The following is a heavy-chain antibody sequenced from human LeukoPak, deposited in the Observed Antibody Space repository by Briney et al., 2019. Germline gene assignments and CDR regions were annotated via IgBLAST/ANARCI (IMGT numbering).Heavy chain of an antibody. CDR2: ISYDGSNK. J-gene: IGHJ4*02. CDR1: GFTFSSYA. Sequence: PGGSLRLSCAASGFTFSSYAMHWVRQAPGKGLEWVAVISYDGSNKYYADSVKGRFTISRVNSKNTLYLQMNSLRAEDTAVYYCAREVALTLYYFDYWGQGTLVTVSS. CDR3: AREVALTLYYFDY. D-gene: IGHD2-15*01. V-gene: IGHV3-30-3*01.